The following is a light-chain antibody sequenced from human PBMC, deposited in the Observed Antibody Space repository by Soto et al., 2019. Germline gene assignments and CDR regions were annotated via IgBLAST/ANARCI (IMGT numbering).Light chain of an antibody. CDR3: QQYGSSPRT. CDR2: GGS. V-gene: IGKV3-20*01. Sequence: DIELTQSPGTLSLSPGEKATLSCRASQSVSSSYLACYQQKPGQAPRLLIYGGSSRATGIPDRFSGSGPGPDLTLTISRLEPQGFAVYYCQQYGSSPRTFGQRT. CDR1: QSVSSSY. J-gene: IGKJ1*01.